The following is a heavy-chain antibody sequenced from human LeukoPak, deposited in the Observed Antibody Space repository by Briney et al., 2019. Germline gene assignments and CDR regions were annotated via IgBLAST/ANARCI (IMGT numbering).Heavy chain of an antibody. CDR2: ISYDGTKK. J-gene: IGHJ2*01. D-gene: IGHD3-16*01. CDR1: GFTFRNYG. Sequence: GGSLRLSCAPSGFTFRNYGIHWVRQAPGKGLEWVAAISYDGTKKFYSDSGEGRFTISRDNSMNTLYPQINSLRAEDTALYFCARDADTTTRNWYFDLWGRGTLLTVSS. CDR3: ARDADTTTRNWYFDL. V-gene: IGHV3-30*03.